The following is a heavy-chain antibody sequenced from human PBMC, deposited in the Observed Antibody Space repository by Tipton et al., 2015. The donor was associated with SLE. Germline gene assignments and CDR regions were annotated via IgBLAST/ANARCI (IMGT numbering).Heavy chain of an antibody. J-gene: IGHJ4*02. D-gene: IGHD1-26*01. V-gene: IGHV3-33*01. CDR3: ARRTGTGEWERQDY. CDR2: IRYDGSNK. CDR1: GFIFSSYG. Sequence: SLRLSCAASGFIFSSYGMHWARQAPGKGLEWVAFIRYDGSNKYYADSVKGRFTISRDNSKNTLYLQMNSLRAEDTAVYYCARRTGTGEWERQDYWGQGTLVTVSS.